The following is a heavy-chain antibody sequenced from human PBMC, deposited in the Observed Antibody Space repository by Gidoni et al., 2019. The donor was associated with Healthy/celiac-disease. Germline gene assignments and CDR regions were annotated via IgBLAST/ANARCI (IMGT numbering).Heavy chain of an antibody. CDR2: IYYSGST. V-gene: IGHV4-61*01. CDR3: ASRPYYYGSGSTTFISY. CDR1: GGSVSSGSYY. J-gene: IGHJ4*02. D-gene: IGHD3-10*01. Sequence: QVQLQESGPGLVKPSETLTLTCTVSGGSVSSGSYYWSWIRQPPGKGLEWIGYIYYSGSTNYNPSLKSRVTISVDTSKNQFSLKLSSVTAADTAVYYCASRPYYYGSGSTTFISYWGQGTLVTVSS.